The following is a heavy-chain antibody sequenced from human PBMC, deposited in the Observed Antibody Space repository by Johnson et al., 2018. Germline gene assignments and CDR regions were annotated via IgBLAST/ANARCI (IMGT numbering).Heavy chain of an antibody. CDR2: ISGIGDST. CDR3: AKDRNTLTTIITDAFDI. CDR1: GFTFSNYP. Sequence: EQLVEAGGGLVQPRGSLGLSCAASGFTFSNYPMSWVRQAPGKGLEWVPYISGIGDSTYYAASVRGRFPIARDNSKNTLYLQMHRLRDDDTAIYYCAKDRNTLTTIITDAFDIWGQGTMVTVSS. J-gene: IGHJ3*02. D-gene: IGHD3-22*01. V-gene: IGHV3-23*04.